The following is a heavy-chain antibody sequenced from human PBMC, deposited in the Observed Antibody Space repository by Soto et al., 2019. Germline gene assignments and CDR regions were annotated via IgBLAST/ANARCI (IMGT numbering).Heavy chain of an antibody. J-gene: IGHJ4*02. V-gene: IGHV4-31*03. CDR1: GGSISSGGYY. Sequence: PSETLSLTCTVSGGSISSGGYYWSWIRQHPGKGLEWIGYIYYSGSTYYNPSLKSRVTISVDTSKNQFSLKLSSVTAADTAVYYCAREGSAAAGFVDYWGQGTLVTVSS. D-gene: IGHD6-13*01. CDR2: IYYSGST. CDR3: AREGSAAAGFVDY.